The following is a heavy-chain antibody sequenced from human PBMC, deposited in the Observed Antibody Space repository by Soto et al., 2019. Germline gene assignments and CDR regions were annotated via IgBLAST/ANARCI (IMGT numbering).Heavy chain of an antibody. Sequence: EVQLVESGGGLVQPGRSLRLSCAASGFTFDDYAMHWVRQAPGKGLAWVSGISWNSGSIGYADSVKGRFTISRDNAKNSLYLQMNSLRAEDTALYYCARGGLQPGGYYYYYYMDVWGKGTTVTVSS. V-gene: IGHV3-9*01. D-gene: IGHD4-4*01. CDR3: ARGGLQPGGYYYYYYMDV. CDR1: GFTFDDYA. CDR2: ISWNSGSI. J-gene: IGHJ6*03.